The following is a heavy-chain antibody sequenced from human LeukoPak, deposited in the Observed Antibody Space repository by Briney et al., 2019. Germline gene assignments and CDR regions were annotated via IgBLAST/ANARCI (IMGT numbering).Heavy chain of an antibody. CDR2: IYYSGST. D-gene: IGHD2-2*01. J-gene: IGHJ6*02. CDR3: GRGFVVVPAATRRPGGMDV. CDR1: GGSISSGDYY. V-gene: IGHV4-30-4*01. Sequence: PSQTLSLTCTVSGGSISSGDYYWSWIRQPPGKGLEWIGYIYYSGSTYYNPSLKSRVTISVDTSKNQFSLKLSSVTAADTAVYYCGRGFVVVPAATRRPGGMDVWGQGTTVTVSS.